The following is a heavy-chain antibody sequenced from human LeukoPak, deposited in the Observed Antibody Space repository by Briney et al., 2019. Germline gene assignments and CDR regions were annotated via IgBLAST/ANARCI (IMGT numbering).Heavy chain of an antibody. CDR2: ISNDGHTT. CDR3: VRDDVLTGYNFDY. Sequence: GGSLRLSCATSGFTFTNAWMNWVRLAPGKGLVWVSRISNDGHTTTYADSVKGRFTISRDNAENTALLHMNSLRAEDTAVYYCVRDDVLTGYNFDYWGQGTLVTVSS. J-gene: IGHJ4*02. D-gene: IGHD3-9*01. CDR1: GFTFTNAW. V-gene: IGHV3-74*03.